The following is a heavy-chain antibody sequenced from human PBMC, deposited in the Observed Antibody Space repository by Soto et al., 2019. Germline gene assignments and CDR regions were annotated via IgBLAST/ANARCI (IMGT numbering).Heavy chain of an antibody. V-gene: IGHV4-59*01. CDR3: ARFLWDDCGVDEFQLLV. CDR1: GAIIRPYA. J-gene: IGHJ3*01. D-gene: IGHD2-2*01. Sequence: SETLRLTCTVSGAIIRPYARSWIRQSPGKGLEWIGYLYNTGGTIYNPSLKSRVTISVDTSKNQFSLKMNSVTAADTAVYYCARFLWDDCGVDEFQLLVWREGTTV. CDR2: LYNTGGT.